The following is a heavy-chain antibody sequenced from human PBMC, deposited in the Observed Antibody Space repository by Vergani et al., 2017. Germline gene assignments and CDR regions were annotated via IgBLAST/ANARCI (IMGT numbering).Heavy chain of an antibody. D-gene: IGHD3-3*01. CDR2: ISSSSSYI. Sequence: EVQLVESGGGLVKPGGSLRLSCAASGFPFSSYSMNWVRQAPGKGLEWVASISSSSSYIYYADSVKGRFTISRDNAKNSLYLQMNSLRAEGTAVYYCAREANLRFLEWLLSDAFDIWGQGTMVTVSS. CDR3: AREANLRFLEWLLSDAFDI. J-gene: IGHJ3*02. CDR1: GFPFSSYS. V-gene: IGHV3-21*01.